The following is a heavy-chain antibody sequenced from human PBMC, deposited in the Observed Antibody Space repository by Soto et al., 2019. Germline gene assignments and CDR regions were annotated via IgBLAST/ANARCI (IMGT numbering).Heavy chain of an antibody. CDR3: ARLEGLATISYYFDF. V-gene: IGHV4-39*01. J-gene: IGHJ4*02. CDR1: DDSINSDECC. CDR2: IYYRGNA. D-gene: IGHD3-9*01. Sequence: PSETQSLTCSVSDDSINSDECCWGWIRQPPGKGLGWIGSIYYRGNAYYNPSLQTRVTISLDKSKSQFSLKLNSVTAADSAVYFCARLEGLATISYYFDFWGPGALVTVSS.